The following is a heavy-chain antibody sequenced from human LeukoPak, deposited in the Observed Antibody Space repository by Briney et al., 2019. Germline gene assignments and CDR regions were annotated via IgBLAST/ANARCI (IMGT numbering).Heavy chain of an antibody. CDR2: IIPIFGTA. CDR1: GGTFSSYA. Sequence: SVKVSCKASGGTFSSYAISWVRQAPGQGLEWMGGIIPIFGTANYAQKFQGRVTITADESTSTAYMELSSLRSEDTAVYYCARVRDYRLGYFDYWGQGTLVTVSS. J-gene: IGHJ4*02. D-gene: IGHD4-11*01. CDR3: ARVRDYRLGYFDY. V-gene: IGHV1-69*13.